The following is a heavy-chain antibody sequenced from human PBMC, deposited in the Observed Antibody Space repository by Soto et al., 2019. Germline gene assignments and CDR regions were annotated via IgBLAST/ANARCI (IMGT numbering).Heavy chain of an antibody. Sequence: QVQLVQSGAEVKKPGSSVKVSCKASGGTFSSYAISWVRQAPEQGLEWMGGIIPIFGTANYAQKFQGRVTITADESTSTAYMELSSLRSEDTAVYYCARGDCSGGSCLFDYWGQGTLVTVSS. CDR3: ARGDCSGGSCLFDY. J-gene: IGHJ4*02. D-gene: IGHD2-15*01. CDR2: IIPIFGTA. CDR1: GGTFSSYA. V-gene: IGHV1-69*01.